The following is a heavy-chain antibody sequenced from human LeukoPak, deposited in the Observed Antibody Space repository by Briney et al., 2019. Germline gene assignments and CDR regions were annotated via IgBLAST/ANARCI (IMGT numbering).Heavy chain of an antibody. V-gene: IGHV3-30-3*01. Sequence: AGGSLRLSCAASGFTFSSYAMHWVRQAPGKGLEWVAVISYDGSNKYYADSVKGRFTISRDNSKNTLYLQMNSLRAEDTAVYYCARDMRLLWFRPFDYWGQGTLVTVSS. J-gene: IGHJ4*02. CDR3: ARDMRLLWFRPFDY. CDR1: GFTFSSYA. D-gene: IGHD3-10*01. CDR2: ISYDGSNK.